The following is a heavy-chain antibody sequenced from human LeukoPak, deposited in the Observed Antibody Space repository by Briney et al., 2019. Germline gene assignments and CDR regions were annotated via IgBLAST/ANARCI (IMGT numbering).Heavy chain of an antibody. V-gene: IGHV4-61*01. J-gene: IGHJ6*02. CDR2: IYYSGST. Sequence: SETLSLTCTVSGGSVSSGSYYWSWIRQPPGKGLEWIGYIYYSGSTNYNPSLKSRVTISVDTSKNQISLKLSSVTAADTAVYYCATGDYRYYYYGMDVWGQGTTVTVSS. CDR1: GGSVSSGSYY. D-gene: IGHD4-17*01. CDR3: ATGDYRYYYYGMDV.